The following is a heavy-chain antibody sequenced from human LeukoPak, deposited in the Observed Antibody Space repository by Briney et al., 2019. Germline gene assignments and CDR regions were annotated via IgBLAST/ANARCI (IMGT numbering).Heavy chain of an antibody. CDR1: GFTVSSSF. CDR2: IHRDDKT. D-gene: IGHD2-2*01. J-gene: IGHJ4*02. CDR3: AREVISTPSYFDY. V-gene: IGHV3-53*01. Sequence: PGGSLRLSCAASGFTVSSSFIYWVRRAPGMGLEWVSFIHRDDKTYYADSVKGRFTMSRDSSKNTLYLQMNSLGADDTAVYYCAREVISTPSYFDYWGQGILVTVSS.